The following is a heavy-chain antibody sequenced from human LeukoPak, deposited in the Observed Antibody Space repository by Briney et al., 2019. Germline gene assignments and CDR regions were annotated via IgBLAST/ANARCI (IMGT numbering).Heavy chain of an antibody. D-gene: IGHD6-13*01. CDR2: IYYSAYSGST. Sequence: SETLSLTCTVSSGSISSSSYCWGWIRQPPGKGLEWIGTIYYSAYSGSTYYNPSLKSRVTISADTSKNQFSLKLTSVTAADTAVYYCTRRRYGSSWTDYWGQGTLVTVSS. J-gene: IGHJ4*02. CDR3: TRRRYGSSWTDY. CDR1: SGSISSSSYC. V-gene: IGHV4-39*01.